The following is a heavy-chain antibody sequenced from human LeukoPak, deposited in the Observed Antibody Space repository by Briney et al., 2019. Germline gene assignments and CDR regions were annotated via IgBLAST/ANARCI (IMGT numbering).Heavy chain of an antibody. Sequence: GGSLRLSCAASGFTFSDYYMSWVRQAPGKGLEWAAHINQDGSGKYYVDSVKGRFTVSRDNAENSFYLQMNSLRAEDTAVYYCATHPGDYWFGYLQLWGQGTLVTVSS. CDR1: GFTFSDYY. V-gene: IGHV3-7*01. CDR2: INQDGSGK. CDR3: ATHPGDYWFGYLQL. D-gene: IGHD3-10*01. J-gene: IGHJ4*02.